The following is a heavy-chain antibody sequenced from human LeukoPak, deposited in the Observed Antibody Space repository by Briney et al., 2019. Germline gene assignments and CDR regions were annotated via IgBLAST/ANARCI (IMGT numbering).Heavy chain of an antibody. CDR3: ARDLNQEMATIEY. D-gene: IGHD5-24*01. V-gene: IGHV1-8*01. Sequence: ASVKVSCKASGYTFTSYDINWVRQATGQGLEWMGWMNPNSGNTGYAQKFQGRVTMTRDTSTSTVYMELSSLRSEDTAVYYCARDLNQEMATIEYWGQGTLVTVSS. CDR2: MNPNSGNT. CDR1: GYTFTSYD. J-gene: IGHJ4*02.